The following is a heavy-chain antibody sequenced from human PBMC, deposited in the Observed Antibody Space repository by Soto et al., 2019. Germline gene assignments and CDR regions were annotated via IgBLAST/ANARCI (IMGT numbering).Heavy chain of an antibody. J-gene: IGHJ4*02. V-gene: IGHV1-2*02. D-gene: IGHD2-15*01. CDR2: LNPNSGGPT. Sequence: GASVKVSCKASGYTFTGYFIHWVRQAPGQGLEWMGWLNPNSGGPTNYAQKFQGRVTMTRDTSTSTVYMELNSLRSEDTAVYYCARGGGDIEYCSGGSCYLADYWGQGTLVTVSS. CDR3: ARGGGDIEYCSGGSCYLADY. CDR1: GYTFTGYF.